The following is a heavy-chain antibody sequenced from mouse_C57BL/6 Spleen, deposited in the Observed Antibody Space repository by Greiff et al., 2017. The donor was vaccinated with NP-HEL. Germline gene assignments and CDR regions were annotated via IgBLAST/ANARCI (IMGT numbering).Heavy chain of an antibody. CDR3: ARSAYDSMDY. CDR2: INPNNGGT. D-gene: IGHD2-12*01. V-gene: IGHV1-26*01. Sequence: EVKLQQSGPELVKPGASVKISCKASGYTFTDYYMNWVKQSHGKSLEWIGDINPNNGGTSYNQKFKGKATLTVDKSSSTAYMELRSLTSEDSAVYYCARSAYDSMDYWGQGTSVTVSS. J-gene: IGHJ4*01. CDR1: GYTFTDYY.